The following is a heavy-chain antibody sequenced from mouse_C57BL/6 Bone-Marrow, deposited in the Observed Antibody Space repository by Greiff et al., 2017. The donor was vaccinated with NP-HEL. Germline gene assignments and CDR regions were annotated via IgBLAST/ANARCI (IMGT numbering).Heavy chain of an antibody. V-gene: IGHV1-9*01. CDR3: TNDGYYVEFAY. Sequence: QVQLKESGAELMKPGASVKLSCKASGYTFTGYWIEWVKQRPGHGLEWIGEILPGSGSTNYNEKFKGKATFTADTSSNTDYMQISSLTTEDSANYCCTNDGYYVEFAYWDQGTLVTVSA. CDR1: GYTFTGYW. D-gene: IGHD2-3*01. J-gene: IGHJ3*01. CDR2: ILPGSGST.